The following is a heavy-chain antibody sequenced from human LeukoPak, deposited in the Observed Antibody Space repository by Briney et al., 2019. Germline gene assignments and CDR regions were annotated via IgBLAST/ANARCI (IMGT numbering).Heavy chain of an antibody. CDR2: IKQDGSDK. J-gene: IGHJ4*02. CDR1: GFTFTNAW. V-gene: IGHV3-7*01. CDR3: ATGPQWFGELFCDY. Sequence: GGSLRLSCAASGFTFTNAWMSWVRQAPGKGLEWVANIKQDGSDKYYVDSVKGRFTISRDNAKNSLYLQMNSLRAEDTAVYYCATGPQWFGELFCDYWGQGTLVSVSS. D-gene: IGHD3-10*01.